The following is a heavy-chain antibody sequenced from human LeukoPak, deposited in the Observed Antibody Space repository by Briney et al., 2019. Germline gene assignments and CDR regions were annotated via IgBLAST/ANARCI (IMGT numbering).Heavy chain of an antibody. J-gene: IGHJ6*03. V-gene: IGHV3-74*01. Sequence: GGSLRLSCAASGFTFSSYWMHWVRQAPGKGLVWVSRINSDGSSTSYADSVKGRFTTSRDNAKNTLYLQMNSLRAEDTAVYYCASLPGPLYYYYYYMDVWGKGTTVTVSS. CDR3: ASLPGPLYYYYYYMDV. D-gene: IGHD1-1*01. CDR1: GFTFSSYW. CDR2: INSDGSST.